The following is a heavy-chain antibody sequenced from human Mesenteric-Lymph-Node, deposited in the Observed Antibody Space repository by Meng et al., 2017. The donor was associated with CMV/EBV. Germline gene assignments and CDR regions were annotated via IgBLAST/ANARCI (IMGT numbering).Heavy chain of an antibody. Sequence: KASGYTVTSYAMNWVRQAPGQGLEWIGWVSGYNGNTMYAQKVQGRVTMTTDTSTSTAYMELRSLRSDDTAVYYCAREGYCSSTSCYDYWGQGTLVTVSS. CDR1: GYTVTSYA. CDR2: VSGYNGNT. D-gene: IGHD2-2*01. CDR3: AREGYCSSTSCYDY. J-gene: IGHJ4*02. V-gene: IGHV1-18*01.